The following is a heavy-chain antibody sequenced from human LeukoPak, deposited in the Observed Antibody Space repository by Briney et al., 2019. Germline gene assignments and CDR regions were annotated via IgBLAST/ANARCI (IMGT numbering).Heavy chain of an antibody. CDR1: GFTFSSYA. CDR2: ISGSGGST. V-gene: IGHV3-23*01. CDR3: AKGRGPNYYYYYMDV. J-gene: IGHJ6*03. Sequence: GGSLRLSCAASGFTFSSYAMSWVRQAPGKGLEWVSAISGSGGSTYYADSVKGRFTISRDNSKNTLYLQMNSLRAEDTAVYYCAKGRGPNYYYYYMDVWGKGTTVTVSS.